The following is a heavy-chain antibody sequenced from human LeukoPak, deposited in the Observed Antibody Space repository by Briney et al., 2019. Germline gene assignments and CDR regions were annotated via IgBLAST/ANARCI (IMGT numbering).Heavy chain of an antibody. CDR1: GFTFSSYS. J-gene: IGHJ4*02. V-gene: IGHV3-48*04. Sequence: PGGSLRLSCAASGFTFSSYSMNWVRQAPGKGLEWVSYISSSGSTIYYADSVKGRFTISRDNAKNSLYLQMNSLRAEDTAVYYCAREKPYYDSSGYSDYWGQGTLVTVSS. CDR2: ISSSGSTI. D-gene: IGHD3-22*01. CDR3: AREKPYYDSSGYSDY.